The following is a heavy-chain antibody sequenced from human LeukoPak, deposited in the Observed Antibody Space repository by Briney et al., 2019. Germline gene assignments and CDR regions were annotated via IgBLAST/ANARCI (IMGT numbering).Heavy chain of an antibody. J-gene: IGHJ4*02. CDR1: GLTLSGYW. Sequence: GGSLRLSCAASGLTLSGYWMHWVRQAPGKGLVWVSRINGDASSTSYADSVKGRFTISRDNARSTLYLQMNSLRVEDTAVYYCARARGNTYGYFEYWGQGTLVTVSS. D-gene: IGHD5-18*01. V-gene: IGHV3-74*01. CDR3: ARARGNTYGYFEY. CDR2: INGDASST.